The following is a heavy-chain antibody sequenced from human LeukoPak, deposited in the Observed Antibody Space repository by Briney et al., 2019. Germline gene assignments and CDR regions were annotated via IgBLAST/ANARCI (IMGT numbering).Heavy chain of an antibody. CDR2: NQYSGST. D-gene: IGHD5-12*01. CDR3: AGRRGGYVFDI. J-gene: IGHJ3*02. V-gene: IGHV4-59*12. CDR1: GGSISSYY. Sequence: SETLSLTCTVSGGSISSYYWSWIRQPPGKGLEWIGSNQYSGSTYYNPSLKSRVTISVDTSKNQFSLKLSSITAADTAVYYCAGRRGGYVFDIWGQGTMVTVSS.